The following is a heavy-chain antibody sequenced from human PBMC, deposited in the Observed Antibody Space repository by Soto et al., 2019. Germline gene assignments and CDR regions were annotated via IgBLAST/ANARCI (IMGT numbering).Heavy chain of an antibody. D-gene: IGHD5-18*01. CDR1: GFTFISYD. CDR3: AKDGDTWIQQNLDY. Sequence: PGGSLRLSCAASGFTFISYDMHWVRQAPGKGLEWVAVISSDGSDKYYADSVKGRFTISRDNSKNTLYLQMNSLRAEDTAVYYCAKDGDTWIQQNLDYWGQGTLVTVSS. CDR2: ISSDGSDK. J-gene: IGHJ4*02. V-gene: IGHV3-30*18.